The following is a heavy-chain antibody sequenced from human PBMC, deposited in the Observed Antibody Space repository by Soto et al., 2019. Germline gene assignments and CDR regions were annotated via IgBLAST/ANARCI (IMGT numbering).Heavy chain of an antibody. CDR1: GGSISSYY. J-gene: IGHJ6*03. V-gene: IGHV4-59*01. Sequence: SETLSLTCTVSGGSISSYYWIWIRQPPGKGLEWIGYIYYSGSTNYNPSLKSRVTISVDTSKNQFSLKLSSVTAADTAVYYCAREQTTMVRGVIMGYYYTDVWGKGTTVTVSS. D-gene: IGHD3-10*01. CDR3: AREQTTMVRGVIMGYYYTDV. CDR2: IYYSGST.